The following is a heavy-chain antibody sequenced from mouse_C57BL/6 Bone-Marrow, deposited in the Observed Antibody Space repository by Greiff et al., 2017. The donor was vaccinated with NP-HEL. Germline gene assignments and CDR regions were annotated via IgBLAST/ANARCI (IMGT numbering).Heavy chain of an antibody. CDR2: INPSSGYT. CDR1: GYTFTSYT. CDR3: AREGDYDYDVSFPFDY. J-gene: IGHJ2*01. D-gene: IGHD2-4*01. Sequence: QVQLQQSGAELARPGASVKMSCKASGYTFTSYTMHWVKQRPGQGLEWIGYINPSSGYTKYNQKFKDKATLTADKSSSTAYMQLSSLTSEDSAVYYCAREGDYDYDVSFPFDYWGQGTTLTVSS. V-gene: IGHV1-4*01.